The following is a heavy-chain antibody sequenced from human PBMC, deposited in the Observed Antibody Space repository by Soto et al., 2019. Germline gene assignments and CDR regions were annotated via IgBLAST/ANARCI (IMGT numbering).Heavy chain of an antibody. Sequence: QVQLVQSGAEVKKPGSSVTVSCKASGGTFSIYTISWVRQAHGQGLEWMGGSANSAQKFQGRLTVTADESTGTVYLELSSLTSEDTAVYYCAREGPPDIAWFDPWGQGTLVSVSS. CDR1: GGTFSIYT. D-gene: IGHD2-15*01. CDR3: AREGPPDIAWFDP. V-gene: IGHV1-69*01. CDR2: SA. J-gene: IGHJ5*02.